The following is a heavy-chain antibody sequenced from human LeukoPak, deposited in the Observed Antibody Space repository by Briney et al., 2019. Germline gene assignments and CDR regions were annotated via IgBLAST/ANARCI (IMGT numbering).Heavy chain of an antibody. Sequence: GESLKISCKGSGYTFSNYWIGWARQMSGKGLEWMGMIYPPDSKTKFSPPFQGQVTISVDTSVSSVYLQWSSLKASDTAMYYCVRPFYHYDSSGYHDYWGQGTLVTVSS. V-gene: IGHV5-51*01. J-gene: IGHJ4*02. CDR1: GYTFSNYW. CDR2: IYPPDSKT. D-gene: IGHD3-22*01. CDR3: VRPFYHYDSSGYHDY.